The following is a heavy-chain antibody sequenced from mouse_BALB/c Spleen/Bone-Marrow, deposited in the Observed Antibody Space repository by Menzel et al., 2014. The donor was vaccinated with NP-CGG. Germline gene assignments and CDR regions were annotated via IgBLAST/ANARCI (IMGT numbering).Heavy chain of an antibody. V-gene: IGHV4-1*02. D-gene: IGHD1-2*01. CDR3: AKNYYYGYVAY. J-gene: IGHJ3*01. Sequence: EVQRVESGGGLVQPGGSLKLSCAASGFDFSRFWLTWVRQAPGKGLEWIGEINPDSSTINYTPSLKDKFIISRDNAKNTLYLQMSKLRSEDTALYYCAKNYYYGYVAYWGQGTLVTVSA. CDR1: GFDFSRFW. CDR2: INPDSSTI.